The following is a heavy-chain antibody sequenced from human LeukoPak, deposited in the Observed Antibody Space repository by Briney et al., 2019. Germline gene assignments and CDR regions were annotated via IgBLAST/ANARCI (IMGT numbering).Heavy chain of an antibody. Sequence: SETLSLTCTLSGGSISSNYWSWVRQPPGNGPEWIGYIYYSGSTNYNPSLKSRVTISVDTSKNQSSLKLSSVTAADTAVYYCARGFGLQSGWPYYFDYWGQGTLVTVSS. D-gene: IGHD6-19*01. CDR2: IYYSGST. J-gene: IGHJ4*02. V-gene: IGHV4-59*01. CDR3: ARGFGLQSGWPYYFDY. CDR1: GGSISSNY.